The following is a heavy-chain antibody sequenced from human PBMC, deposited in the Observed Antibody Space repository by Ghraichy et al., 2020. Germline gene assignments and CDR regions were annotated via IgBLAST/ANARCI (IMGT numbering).Heavy chain of an antibody. CDR3: PRGGYCSSTTCYEDY. CDR2: INSDGSST. CDR1: GFTFSSYW. D-gene: IGHD2-2*01. V-gene: IGHV3-74*01. Sequence: GGSLRLSCAASGFTFSSYWMHWVRQAPGKGLVWVSRINSDGSSTSYADSVRGRFTISRDNAKNTLYLQMNSLRAEDTAVYYCPRGGYCSSTTCYEDYWGQGTLVTVSS. J-gene: IGHJ4*02.